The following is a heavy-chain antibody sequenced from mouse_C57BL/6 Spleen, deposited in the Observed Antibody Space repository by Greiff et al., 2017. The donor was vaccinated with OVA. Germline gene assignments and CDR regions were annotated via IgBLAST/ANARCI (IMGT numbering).Heavy chain of an antibody. Sequence: VQLQQPGAELVKPGASVKMSCKASGYTFPSYWITWVKQRPGKGLEWIGDIYPGSGSTNYNEKLKSKATMTVDTSSSTAYMQLSSPTAEDSAVYYCARRGSGYWGQGTTLTVAS. J-gene: IGHJ2*01. V-gene: IGHV1-55*01. CDR2: IYPGSGST. CDR3: ARRGSGY. D-gene: IGHD1-1*02. CDR1: GYTFPSYW.